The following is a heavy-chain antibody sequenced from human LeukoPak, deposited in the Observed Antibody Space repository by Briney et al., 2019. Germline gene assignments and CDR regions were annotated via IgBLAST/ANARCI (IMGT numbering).Heavy chain of an antibody. CDR1: GDSISSGSYY. Sequence: PSETLSLTCTVSGDSISSGSYYWSWIRQPAGKGLEWIGRIYTSGSTNYNPSLKSRVTISVDTSKNQFSLKLSSVAAADTAVYYCARAPEQQLTRKGYFDYWGQGTLVTVSS. CDR2: IYTSGST. J-gene: IGHJ4*02. CDR3: ARAPEQQLTRKGYFDY. V-gene: IGHV4-61*02. D-gene: IGHD6-13*01.